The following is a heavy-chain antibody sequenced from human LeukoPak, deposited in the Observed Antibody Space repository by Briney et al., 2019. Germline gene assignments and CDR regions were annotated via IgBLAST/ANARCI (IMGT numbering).Heavy chain of an antibody. J-gene: IGHJ4*02. D-gene: IGHD3-22*01. CDR3: AKDGGSGYKVIY. V-gene: IGHV3-48*01. Sequence: GGSLRLSCAGSGFTFSSYNMNWVRQAPGKGLEWVSYISSSSNTIYYADSVKGRFTISRDNAKNSLYLQMNNLRAEDTAVYYCAKDGGSGYKVIYWGQGTLVTVSS. CDR2: ISSSSNTI. CDR1: GFTFSSYN.